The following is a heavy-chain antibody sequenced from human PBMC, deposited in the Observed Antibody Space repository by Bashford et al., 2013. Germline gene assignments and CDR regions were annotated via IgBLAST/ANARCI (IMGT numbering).Heavy chain of an antibody. Sequence: SSETLSLTCAVSGGSISSTNWWTWVRPAPQGRGWSGLGKIYHSGSTNYNPSLKSRVAISVDKSKNHFSLNLSSVTAADTAVYYCTRDVAVAASYWGQGTLVTVSS. CDR1: GGSISSTNW. J-gene: IGHJ4*02. D-gene: IGHD6-19*01. CDR2: IYHSGST. CDR3: TRDVAVAASY. V-gene: IGHV4-4*02.